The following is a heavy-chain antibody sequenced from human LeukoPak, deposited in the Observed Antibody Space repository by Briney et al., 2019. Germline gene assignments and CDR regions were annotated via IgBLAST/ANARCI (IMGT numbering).Heavy chain of an antibody. Sequence: GGSLRLSCAASGFTFSSYWMNWVRQPPGKGLEWVANIKRDGNEKNYVDSVKGRFSISRDNAKNSLYLQMDSLRADDTAVYYCAKEGAYPIITYDSWGQGALVTVSS. V-gene: IGHV3-7*01. CDR3: AKEGAYPIITYDS. J-gene: IGHJ5*01. CDR2: IKRDGNEK. D-gene: IGHD3-10*01. CDR1: GFTFSSYW.